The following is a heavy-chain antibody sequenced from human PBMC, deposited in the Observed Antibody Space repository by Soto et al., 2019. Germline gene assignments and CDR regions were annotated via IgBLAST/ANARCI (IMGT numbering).Heavy chain of an antibody. CDR3: ARVMSSATDY. D-gene: IGHD2-8*01. Sequence: PGGSLRLSCAASGFTVSSNYMSWVRQAPGKGLEWVSVIYSGGSTYYADSVKGRFTISRDNSKNTLYLQMNSLRAEDTAVYYRARVMSSATDYWGQGTLVTVSS. J-gene: IGHJ4*02. CDR1: GFTVSSNY. CDR2: IYSGGST. V-gene: IGHV3-66*01.